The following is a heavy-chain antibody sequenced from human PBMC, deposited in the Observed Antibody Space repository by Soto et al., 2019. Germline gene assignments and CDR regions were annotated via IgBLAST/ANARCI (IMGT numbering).Heavy chain of an antibody. J-gene: IGHJ4*02. V-gene: IGHV4-34*01. D-gene: IGHD5-18*01. CDR2: INHSGST. CDR3: ARGFDTAIFQF. CDR1: GGSFSGYY. Sequence: SETLSLTCAVYGGSFSGYYWSWIRQPPGKGLEWIGEINHSGSTNYNPSLKSRVTISVDTSKNQFSLKLSSVTAADTAVYYCARGFDTAIFQFWGQGTLVTVSS.